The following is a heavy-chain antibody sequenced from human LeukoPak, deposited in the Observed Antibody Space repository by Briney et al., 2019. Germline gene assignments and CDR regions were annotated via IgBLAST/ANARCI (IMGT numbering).Heavy chain of an antibody. D-gene: IGHD6-19*01. J-gene: IGHJ6*02. Sequence: GGSLRLSCAASGFTSSSYWMSSVRQAPGKGLEWVANIKQDGSEKYYADSVKGRFTISRDNAKNSLYLQMNGLRAEDTAVYYCAREVGSGWYGGGYYGMDVWGQGTTVTVSS. CDR3: AREVGSGWYGGGYYGMDV. CDR1: GFTSSSYW. CDR2: IKQDGSEK. V-gene: IGHV3-7*01.